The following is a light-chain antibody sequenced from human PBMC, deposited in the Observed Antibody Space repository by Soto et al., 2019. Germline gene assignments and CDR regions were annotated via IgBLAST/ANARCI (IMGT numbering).Light chain of an antibody. CDR3: SSYTSSSTLVV. CDR2: DVS. CDR1: SSDVGGYNY. V-gene: IGLV2-14*03. Sequence: QSVLTQPASVSGSPGQSITISCTGTSSDVGGYNYVSWYQQHPGKAPKVMIYDVSYRPSGVSNRFSGSKSGNTASLTISGLQVEDDADYYCSSYTSSSTLVVFGGGTKVTVL. J-gene: IGLJ2*01.